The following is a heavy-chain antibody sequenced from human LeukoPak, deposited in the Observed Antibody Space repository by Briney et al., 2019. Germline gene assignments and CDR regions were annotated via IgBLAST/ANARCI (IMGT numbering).Heavy chain of an antibody. CDR3: AKSGSGWFY. J-gene: IGHJ4*02. CDR2: VSGSGGST. CDR1: GLTLRSYA. D-gene: IGHD6-19*01. Sequence: GGSLSLSCAASGLTLRSYAMRWVRQAAGRGMGWVSAVSGSGGSTYYAASAKGRLTISRDNSKNTLYLQMNSLRAEDTAVYYCAKSGSGWFYWGQGTLVTVSS. V-gene: IGHV3-23*01.